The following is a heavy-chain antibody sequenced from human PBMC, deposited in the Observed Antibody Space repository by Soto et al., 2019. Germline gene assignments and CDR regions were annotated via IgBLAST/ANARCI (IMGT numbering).Heavy chain of an antibody. CDR2: IYSGGST. J-gene: IGHJ4*02. Sequence: EVQLVESGGGLVQPGGSLRLSCAASGFTVNNNYMSWVRQDPGKGLEWVSIIYSGGSTYYADSVKGRFSTSRDISKNMLFLQMNSLGAEDTAVYYCARGLGTTGYYYGLDFWGQGTLVTVSS. V-gene: IGHV3-66*01. CDR3: ARGLGTTGYYYGLDF. CDR1: GFTVNNNY. D-gene: IGHD3-22*01.